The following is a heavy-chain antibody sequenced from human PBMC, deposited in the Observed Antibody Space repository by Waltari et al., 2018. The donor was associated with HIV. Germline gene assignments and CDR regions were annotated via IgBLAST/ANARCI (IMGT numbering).Heavy chain of an antibody. CDR1: GFTFSSYW. V-gene: IGHV3-7*01. J-gene: IGHJ6*02. CDR2: IKQDGSEK. D-gene: IGHD4-4*01. CDR3: ARESTTSPRYGMDV. Sequence: EVHLVESGGGMVQPGGSLRLSCAASGFTFSSYWIGWVRQAPEKGLEWVANIKQDGSEKNYVDSMKGRFTISRDNAKNSLFLQMNSLRDEDAGVYYCARESTTSPRYGMDVWGQGTTVTVSS.